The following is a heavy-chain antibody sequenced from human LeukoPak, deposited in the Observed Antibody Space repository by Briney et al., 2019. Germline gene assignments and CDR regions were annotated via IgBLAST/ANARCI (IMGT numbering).Heavy chain of an antibody. V-gene: IGHV1-69*01. D-gene: IGHD2-15*01. CDR1: GGTFSSYA. J-gene: IGHJ5*02. CDR3: ARVAASWRGWFDP. CDR2: IIPIFGTA. Sequence: GSSVKVSFKASGGTFSSYAISWVRQAPGQGLEWMGGIIPIFGTANYAQKFQGRVTITADESTSTAYMELSSLRSEDTAVYYCARVAASWRGWFDPWGQGTLVTVSS.